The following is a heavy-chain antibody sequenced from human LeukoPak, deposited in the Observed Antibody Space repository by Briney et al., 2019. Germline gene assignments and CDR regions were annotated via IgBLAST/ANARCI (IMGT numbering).Heavy chain of an antibody. Sequence: ASVKVSCKASGGTFSSYAISWVRQAPGQGLEWMGGIIPIFGTANYAQKFQGRVTITADESTSTAYMELSSLRSEDTAVYYCARGVPRRDGYNEFDYWGQGTLVTVSS. V-gene: IGHV1-69*13. D-gene: IGHD5-24*01. CDR3: ARGVPRRDGYNEFDY. CDR2: IIPIFGTA. J-gene: IGHJ4*02. CDR1: GGTFSSYA.